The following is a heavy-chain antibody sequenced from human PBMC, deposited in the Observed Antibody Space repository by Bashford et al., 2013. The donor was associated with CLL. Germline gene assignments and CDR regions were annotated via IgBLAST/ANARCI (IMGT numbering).Heavy chain of an antibody. CDR1: GGTFSTYA. Sequence: SVKVSCKASGGTFSTYAINWVRQAPGQGLEWMGGIIPIFGTANYAQKFQGRVTITADESTSTAYMELNSLRAEDTAVYYCASDRNGMDVWGQGTTVTVSS. CDR2: IIPIFGTA. V-gene: IGHV1-69*13. J-gene: IGHJ6*02. CDR3: ASDRNGMDV.